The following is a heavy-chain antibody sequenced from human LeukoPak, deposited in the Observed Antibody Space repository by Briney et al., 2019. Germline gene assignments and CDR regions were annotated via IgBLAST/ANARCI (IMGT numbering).Heavy chain of an antibody. CDR1: GGSFSGYY. J-gene: IGHJ4*02. CDR2: INHSGST. CDR3: ARLRPFFDY. V-gene: IGHV4-34*01. D-gene: IGHD5-12*01. Sequence: PSETLSLTCAVYGGSFSGYYWSWIRQPPGKGLEWIGEINHSGSTNYNPSLKSRVTISVDTSKNQFSLKLSSVTAADTAVYYCARLRPFFDYWGQGTLVTVSS.